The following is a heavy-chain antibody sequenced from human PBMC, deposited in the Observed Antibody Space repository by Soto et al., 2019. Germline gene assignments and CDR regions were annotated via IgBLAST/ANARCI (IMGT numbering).Heavy chain of an antibody. CDR3: ARDNGHCDKTGCQRNYFDP. V-gene: IGHV1-18*04. CDR2: INTHSGDT. D-gene: IGHD2-21*01. Sequence: QVQLVQSGAEVKNPGASVKVSCETSGYTFTSDGISWVRQAPGQGLEWMGWINTHSGDTNFAQKFQDRVTMTTDPPTSTVYMEVRSLGSDDTAIYYCARDNGHCDKTGCQRNYFDPWGQGTLVTVSS. CDR1: GYTFTSDG. J-gene: IGHJ5*02.